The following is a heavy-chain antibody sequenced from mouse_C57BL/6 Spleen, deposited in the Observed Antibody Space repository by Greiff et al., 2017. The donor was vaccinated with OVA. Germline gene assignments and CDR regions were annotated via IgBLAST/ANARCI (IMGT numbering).Heavy chain of an antibody. CDR2: INPSSGYT. J-gene: IGHJ4*01. CDR3: ERNYYDYSLYAMDY. D-gene: IGHD2-4*01. Sequence: QVHVKQSGAELAKPGASVKLSCKASGYTFTSYWMHWVKQRPGQGLEWIGYINPSSGYTKYNQKFKDKATLTADKSSSTAYMQLSSLTYEDSAVYYCERNYYDYSLYAMDYWGQGTSVTVSS. V-gene: IGHV1-7*01. CDR1: GYTFTSYW.